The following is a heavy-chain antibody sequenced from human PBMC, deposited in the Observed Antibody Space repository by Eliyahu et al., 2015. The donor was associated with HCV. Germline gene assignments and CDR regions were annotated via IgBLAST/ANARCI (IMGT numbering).Heavy chain of an antibody. D-gene: IGHD6-13*01. V-gene: IGHV3-21*01. CDR3: ASILAYSSKNAFDI. J-gene: IGHJ3*02. CDR1: GXXFSSYS. Sequence: EVQLVESGGGLVKPGGSLRLSCXASGXXFSSYSMNWVRQAPGKGLEWVSSISSSSSYIYYADSVKGRFTISRDNAKNSLYLQMNSLRAEDTAVYYCASILAYSSKNAFDIWGQGTMVTVSS. CDR2: ISSSSSYI.